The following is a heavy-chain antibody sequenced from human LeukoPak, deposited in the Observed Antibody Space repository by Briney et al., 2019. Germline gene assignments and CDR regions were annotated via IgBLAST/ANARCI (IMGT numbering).Heavy chain of an antibody. CDR3: ARGEVANYFDY. V-gene: IGHV3-30-3*01. D-gene: IGHD5-12*01. Sequence: GSLRLSCAASGFTFSSYAMHWVRQAPGKGLEWVAVISYDGSNKYYADSVKGRFTISRDNSKNTLYLQMNSLRAEDTAVYYCARGEVANYFDYWGQGTLVTVSS. J-gene: IGHJ4*02. CDR2: ISYDGSNK. CDR1: GFTFSSYA.